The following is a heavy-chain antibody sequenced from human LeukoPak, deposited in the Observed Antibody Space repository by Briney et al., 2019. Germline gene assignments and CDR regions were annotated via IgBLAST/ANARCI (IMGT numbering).Heavy chain of an antibody. D-gene: IGHD3-22*01. Sequence: GGSLRLSCAASGFTFSSYAMSWVRQAPGKGLEWASAISGSGGSTYYADSVKGRFTISRDNSKNTLYLQMNSLRAEDTAVYYCAKDFDYYDSSGSIMGYWGQGTLVTVSS. J-gene: IGHJ4*02. CDR1: GFTFSSYA. CDR3: AKDFDYYDSSGSIMGY. V-gene: IGHV3-23*01. CDR2: ISGSGGST.